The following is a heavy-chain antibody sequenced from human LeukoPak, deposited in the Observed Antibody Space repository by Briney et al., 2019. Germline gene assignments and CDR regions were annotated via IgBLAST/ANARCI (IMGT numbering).Heavy chain of an antibody. CDR1: GGSISSSSYY. Sequence: SETLSLTCTVSGGSISSSSYYWGWIRQPPGKGLEWIGSIYYSGSTYYNPSLKSRVTTSVDTSKNQFSLKLSSVTAADTAVYYCARADSGDYYDSSGYFVDWGQGTLVTVSS. CDR2: IYYSGST. D-gene: IGHD3-22*01. CDR3: ARADSGDYYDSSGYFVD. V-gene: IGHV4-39*07. J-gene: IGHJ4*02.